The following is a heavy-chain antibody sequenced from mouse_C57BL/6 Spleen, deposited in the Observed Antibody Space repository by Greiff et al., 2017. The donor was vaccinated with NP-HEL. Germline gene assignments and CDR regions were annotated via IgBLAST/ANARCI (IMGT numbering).Heavy chain of an antibody. J-gene: IGHJ1*03. Sequence: QVQLQQSGAELVKPGASVKLSCKASGYTFTSYWMQWVKQRPGQGLEWIGEIDPSDSYTNYNQKFKGKATLTVDTSSSTAYMQLSSQTSEDSAVYYWARRENCGYGEGLYWYFDDWGTGTSGTVSA. CDR3: ARRENCGYGEGLYWYFDD. V-gene: IGHV1-50*01. CDR1: GYTFTSYW. CDR2: IDPSDSYT. D-gene: IGHD2-2*01.